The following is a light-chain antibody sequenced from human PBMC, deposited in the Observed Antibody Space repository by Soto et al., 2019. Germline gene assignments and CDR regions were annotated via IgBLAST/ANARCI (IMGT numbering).Light chain of an antibody. CDR1: QSVADF. J-gene: IGKJ5*01. V-gene: IGKV3-11*01. Sequence: EIVLTQSPATLSLSPGDRATLSCRPSQSVADFLAWYQQKPGQAPRLLIYDASNTATGIPARFSGSGSGTDFTLTISRLEPEDFAVYYCQQRSNWVTFGQGTRLEIK. CDR2: DAS. CDR3: QQRSNWVT.